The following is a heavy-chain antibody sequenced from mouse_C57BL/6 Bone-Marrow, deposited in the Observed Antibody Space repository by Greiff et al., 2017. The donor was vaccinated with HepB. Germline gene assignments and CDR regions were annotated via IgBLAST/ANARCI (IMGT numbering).Heavy chain of an antibody. CDR2: ISYSGST. Sequence: EVKLVESGPGLAKPSQTLSLTCSVTGYSITSDYWNWIRKFPGNKLEYMGYISYSGSTYYNQSLKSRNSITRDTSKNQYYLQLNSVTTEDTATYYCSRSNYGSSYPSFAYWGQGTLVTVSS. CDR1: GYSITSDY. D-gene: IGHD1-1*01. V-gene: IGHV3-8*01. CDR3: SRSNYGSSYPSFAY. J-gene: IGHJ3*01.